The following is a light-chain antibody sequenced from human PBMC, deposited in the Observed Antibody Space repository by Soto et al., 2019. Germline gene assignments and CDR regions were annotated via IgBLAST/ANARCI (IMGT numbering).Light chain of an antibody. J-gene: IGKJ4*01. CDR2: DAT. CDR1: QSVNNY. Sequence: EIVLTQSPATLSLSPGEVATLSFKASQSVNNYLFWYQQKPGQAPRFLIYDATNRAAGIPERFSGSGSGTDFTLTISSLEPEDFAVYYCQQHSDWPLTFGGGTKVDI. CDR3: QQHSDWPLT. V-gene: IGKV3-11*01.